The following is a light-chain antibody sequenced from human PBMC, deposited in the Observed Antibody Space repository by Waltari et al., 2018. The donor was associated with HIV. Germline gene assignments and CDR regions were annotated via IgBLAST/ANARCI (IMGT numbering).Light chain of an antibody. CDR2: GTS. V-gene: IGKV3-15*01. CDR1: QSVSTS. CDR3: QQYKNGWT. J-gene: IGKJ1*01. Sequence: EVVMAQYPATMYVSAGERAILSCRASQSVSTSLAWYQQKPGQAPRLLIFGTSTRATGVSARFSGSGSGTYFSLTISSLQSEDLAVYYCQQYKNGWTFGQGTKVDIK.